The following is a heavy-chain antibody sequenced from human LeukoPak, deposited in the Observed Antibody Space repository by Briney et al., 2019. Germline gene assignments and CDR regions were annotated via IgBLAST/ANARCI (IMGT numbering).Heavy chain of an antibody. V-gene: IGHV3-7*01. J-gene: IGHJ4*02. CDR1: GFTFSSYW. CDR3: ARDLGGSYLDY. Sequence: GGSLRLSCAASGFTFSSYWMSWVRQASGKGLEWVANIKQDGSEKYYVDSVEGRFTISRDNAKNSLYLQMNSLRAEDTAVYYCARDLGGSYLDYWGQGTLVTVSS. CDR2: IKQDGSEK. D-gene: IGHD1-26*01.